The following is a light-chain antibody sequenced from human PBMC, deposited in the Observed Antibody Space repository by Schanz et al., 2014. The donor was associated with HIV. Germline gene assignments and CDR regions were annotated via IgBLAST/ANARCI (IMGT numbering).Light chain of an antibody. J-gene: IGLJ3*02. CDR3: CSYAPSSTLV. CDR1: SSDIGNYNL. CDR2: EVR. V-gene: IGLV2-23*02. Sequence: QSALTQPASVSGSPGQSITISCTGTSSDIGNYNLVSWFQHHPGEAPKIMIFEVRKRPSGVSGRFSSSKSGNTASLTISGLQPEDEADYYCCSYAPSSTLVFGGGTKLTVL.